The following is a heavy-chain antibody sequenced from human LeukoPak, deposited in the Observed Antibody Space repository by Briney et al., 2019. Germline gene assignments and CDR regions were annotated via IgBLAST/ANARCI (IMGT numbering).Heavy chain of an antibody. CDR2: IYYSGST. V-gene: IGHV4-39*01. J-gene: IGHJ2*01. D-gene: IGHD2-2*02. Sequence: PSETLSLTCTVSGGSISSSSYYWGWIRQPPGKGLEWIGSIYYSGSTYYNPSLKSRVTISVDTSKNQFSLKLSSVTAADTAVYYCARRTRCSSTSCYTYWYFDLWGRGTLVTVSS. CDR3: ARRTRCSSTSCYTYWYFDL. CDR1: GGSISSSSYY.